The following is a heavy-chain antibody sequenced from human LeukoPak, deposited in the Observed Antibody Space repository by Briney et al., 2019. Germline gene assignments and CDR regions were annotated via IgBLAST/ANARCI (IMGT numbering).Heavy chain of an antibody. CDR1: GFTFDDYA. CDR2: ISGDGGSK. J-gene: IGHJ4*02. V-gene: IGHV3-43*02. CDR3: AKDASYDYGWGTVSFDY. D-gene: IGHD3-16*01. Sequence: GGSLRLSYAASGFTFDDYAMLRNRQAPGKGMEWVSVISGDGGSKYCADSVKGRFTISRDNSKNSLYLQMNSLRTEDTALYYCAKDASYDYGWGTVSFDYWGQGTLVTVSS.